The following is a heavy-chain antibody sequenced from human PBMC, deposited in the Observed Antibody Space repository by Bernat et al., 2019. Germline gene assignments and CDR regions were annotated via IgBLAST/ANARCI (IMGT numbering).Heavy chain of an antibody. V-gene: IGHV4-39*01. CDR1: GGSISSSSYY. Sequence: QLQLQESGPGLVKPSETLSLTCTVSGGSISSSSYYWGWIRQPPGKGLEWIWSIYYSGSTYYNPSLKSRVTISVDTSKNQFSLKLSSVTAADTAVYYCARRNYGSGSVKDWYFDLWGRGTLVTVSS. D-gene: IGHD3-10*01. CDR2: IYYSGST. CDR3: ARRNYGSGSVKDWYFDL. J-gene: IGHJ2*01.